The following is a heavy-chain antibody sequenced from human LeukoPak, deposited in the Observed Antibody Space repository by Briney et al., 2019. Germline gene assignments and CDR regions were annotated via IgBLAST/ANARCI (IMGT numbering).Heavy chain of an antibody. D-gene: IGHD1-26*01. V-gene: IGHV4-39*02. CDR1: GGSISSSSYY. J-gene: IGHJ4*02. CDR3: ARLSNSGSYQYYFDC. CDR2: IYYSGST. Sequence: SETLSLTCTVSGGSISSSSYYWVWIRQPPGKGLEWIGSIYYSGSTYYNPSLKSRVTISVDTSKNHFSLKLISVTAADTAVYYCARLSNSGSYQYYFDCWGQGTLVTVSS.